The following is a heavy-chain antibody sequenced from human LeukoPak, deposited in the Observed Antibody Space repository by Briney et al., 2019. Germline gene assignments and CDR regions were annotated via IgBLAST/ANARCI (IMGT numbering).Heavy chain of an antibody. CDR3: ATERGYSYGYSN. D-gene: IGHD5-18*01. CDR2: INHSGST. CDR1: GGPFSGYY. J-gene: IGHJ4*02. Sequence: SETLSLTCAVYGGPFSGYYWSWIRQPPGKGLEWIGEINHSGSTNYNPSLKSRVTISVDTSKNQFSLKLSSVTAADTAVYYCATERGYSYGYSNWGQGTLVTVSS. V-gene: IGHV4-34*01.